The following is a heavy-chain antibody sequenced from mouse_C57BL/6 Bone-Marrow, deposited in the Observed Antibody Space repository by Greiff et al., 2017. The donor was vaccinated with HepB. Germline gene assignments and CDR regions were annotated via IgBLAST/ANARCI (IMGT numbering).Heavy chain of an antibody. J-gene: IGHJ1*03. CDR1: GFTFSDYG. D-gene: IGHD2-4*01. Sequence: EVKLVESGGGLVKPGGSLKLSCAASGFTFSDYGMHWVRQAPEKGLEWVAYISSGSSTIYYADTVKGRFTISRDNAKNTLFLQMTSLRSEDTAMYYCATAIYYDLYWYFDVWGTGTTVTVSS. CDR2: ISSGSSTI. CDR3: ATAIYYDLYWYFDV. V-gene: IGHV5-17*01.